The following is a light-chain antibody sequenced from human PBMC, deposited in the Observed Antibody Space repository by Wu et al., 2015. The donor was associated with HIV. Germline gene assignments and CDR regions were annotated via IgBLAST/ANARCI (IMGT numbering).Light chain of an antibody. Sequence: EIVLTQSPAALSISPGERATLSCRASRSVSSAVAWYQQKPGQAPRLLIYDASKRATGIPARFTGGGSGTDYSLSISRLEPEDSAVYYCHQYGTSPYTFGQGTKLEIK. V-gene: IGKV3-11*01. CDR3: HQYGTSPYT. CDR1: RSVSSA. CDR2: DAS. J-gene: IGKJ2*01.